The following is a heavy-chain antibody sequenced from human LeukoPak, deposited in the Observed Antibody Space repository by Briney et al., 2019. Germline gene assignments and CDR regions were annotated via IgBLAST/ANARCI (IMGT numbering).Heavy chain of an antibody. CDR2: IIPVFGTA. CDR3: ARDRVVGLGIDNAFDI. V-gene: IGHV1-69*13. D-gene: IGHD2-15*01. Sequence: SVKVSCKASGGTFSTYAISWVRQAPGQGLEWMGGIIPVFGTANYAQKFQGRVTITADESASTAYMELSSLRSEDTAVFYCARDRVVGLGIDNAFDIWGHGTMVTVSS. CDR1: GGTFSTYA. J-gene: IGHJ3*02.